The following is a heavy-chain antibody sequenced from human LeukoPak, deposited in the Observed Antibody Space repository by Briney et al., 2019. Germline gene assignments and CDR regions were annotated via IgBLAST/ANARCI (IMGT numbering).Heavy chain of an antibody. CDR3: ACKPTIFGVVTDHDAFDI. J-gene: IGHJ3*02. CDR1: GGTFSSYA. V-gene: IGHV1-69*05. CDR2: FIPIFGTA. Sequence: SVKVSCKASGGTFSSYAISWVRQAPAQGLEWVGGFIPIFGTADYAQKFQGRVTITTDKSTSTAYMELSSLRSEDTAVYYCACKPTIFGVVTDHDAFDIWGQGTMVTVSS. D-gene: IGHD3-3*01.